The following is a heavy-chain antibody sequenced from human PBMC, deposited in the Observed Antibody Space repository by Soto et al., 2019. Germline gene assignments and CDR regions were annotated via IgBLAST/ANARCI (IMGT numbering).Heavy chain of an antibody. J-gene: IGHJ3*02. CDR1: GGSISSGDYY. V-gene: IGHV4-30-4*01. D-gene: IGHD4-17*01. CDR3: AIDDYGDDRAFDI. Sequence: QVQLQESGPGLVKPSQTLSLTCTVSGGSISSGDYYWSWIRQPPGKGLEWIGYIYYSGSTYYNPSLTGRVTSSVDTSQHQCSLKLSSVTAADTAVYYCAIDDYGDDRAFDIWGQGTMVPVSS. CDR2: IYYSGST.